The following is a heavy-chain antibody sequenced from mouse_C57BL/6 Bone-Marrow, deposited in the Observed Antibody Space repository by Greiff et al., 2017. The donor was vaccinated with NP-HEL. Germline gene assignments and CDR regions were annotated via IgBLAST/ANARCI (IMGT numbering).Heavy chain of an antibody. CDR2: ISYDGSN. CDR1: GYSITSGYY. Sequence: EVKLMESGPGLVKPSQSLSLTCSVTGYSITSGYYWNWIRQFPGNKLEWMGYISYDGSNNYNPSLKNRITITRDTSKNQFFLKLNSVTTEDTATYYCARVDGGWFAYWGQGTLVTVSA. CDR3: ARVDGGWFAY. V-gene: IGHV3-6*01. J-gene: IGHJ3*01.